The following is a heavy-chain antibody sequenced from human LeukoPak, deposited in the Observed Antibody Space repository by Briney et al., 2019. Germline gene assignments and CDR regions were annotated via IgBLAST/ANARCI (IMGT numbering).Heavy chain of an antibody. CDR1: GFTFSGYA. D-gene: IGHD3-10*01. CDR2: ISYDGSNK. V-gene: IGHV3-30*04. J-gene: IGHJ4*02. Sequence: GGSLRLSCAASGFTFSGYAMHWVRQAPGKGLEWVAVISYDGSNKYYADSVKRRFTISRDNSKNTLYLQMNSLRAEDTAVYYCARDRYYGSGSYCDYWGQGTLVTVSS. CDR3: ARDRYYGSGSYCDY.